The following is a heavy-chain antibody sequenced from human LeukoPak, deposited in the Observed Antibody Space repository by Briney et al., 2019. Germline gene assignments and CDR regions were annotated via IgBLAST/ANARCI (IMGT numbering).Heavy chain of an antibody. J-gene: IGHJ6*02. D-gene: IGHD6-13*01. V-gene: IGHV4-34*01. CDR3: ARGRYSSSWYSSNYYYGMDV. CDR2: INHSGCT. CDR1: GGSFSGYY. Sequence: PSETLSLTCAVYGGSFSGYYWSWIRQPPGKGLEWIGEINHSGCTNYNPSLKSRVTISVDTSKNQFSLKLSSVTAADTAVYYCARGRYSSSWYSSNYYYGMDVWGQGTTVTVSS.